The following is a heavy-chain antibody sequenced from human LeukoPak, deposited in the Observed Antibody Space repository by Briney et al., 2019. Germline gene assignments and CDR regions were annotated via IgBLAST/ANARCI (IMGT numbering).Heavy chain of an antibody. CDR1: GYTFTGYY. CDR2: INTNTGNP. J-gene: IGHJ4*02. Sequence: ASVKVSCKASGYTFTGYYMHWVRPAPGQGLEWMGWINTNTGNPTYAQGFTGRFVFSLDTSVSTAYLQISSLKAEDTAVYYCARDPPWSYRGSFDYWGQGTLVTVSS. V-gene: IGHV7-4-1*02. D-gene: IGHD1-26*01. CDR3: ARDPPWSYRGSFDY.